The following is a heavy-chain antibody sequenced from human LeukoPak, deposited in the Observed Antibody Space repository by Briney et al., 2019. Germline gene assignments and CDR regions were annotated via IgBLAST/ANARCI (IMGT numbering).Heavy chain of an antibody. CDR1: GGSISSYY. D-gene: IGHD3-22*01. V-gene: IGHV4-59*01. J-gene: IGHJ6*03. CDR3: ARAGGFDSSGYYYDVDYYYMDV. Sequence: PSETLSLTCTASGGSISSYYWSWIRQPPGKGLEWIGYIYYSGSTNYNPCLKSRVTISVGTSKNQFSLKLSSVTAADTAVYYCARAGGFDSSGYYYDVDYYYMDVWGKGTTVTVSS. CDR2: IYYSGST.